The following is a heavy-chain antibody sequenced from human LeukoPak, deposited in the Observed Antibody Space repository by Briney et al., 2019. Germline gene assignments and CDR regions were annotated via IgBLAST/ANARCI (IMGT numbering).Heavy chain of an antibody. CDR2: FDPEDGET. Sequence: ASVKVSCKVSGYTLTELSMHWVRQAPGKGLEWMGGFDPEDGETIYAQKFQGRVTMTEDTSTDTAYMELSSLGSEDTAVYYCATADHIYYYDSSERTTYIDYWGQGTLVTVSS. CDR1: GYTLTELS. J-gene: IGHJ4*02. CDR3: ATADHIYYYDSSERTTYIDY. V-gene: IGHV1-24*01. D-gene: IGHD3-22*01.